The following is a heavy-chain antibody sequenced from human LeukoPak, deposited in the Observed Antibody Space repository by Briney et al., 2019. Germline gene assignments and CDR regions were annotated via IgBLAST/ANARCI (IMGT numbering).Heavy chain of an antibody. CDR1: GFTFSSYA. CDR3: AKDLEDIVVVPAAPANYMDV. CDR2: IRIFGGST. V-gene: IGHV3-23*01. Sequence: AGSLRLSCAASGFTFSSYAMSWVRQAQGEGLEWDSAIRIFGGSTYYADPVKGRDTISRDNSKNTLYLQMNRLRAEDTAVYYCAKDLEDIVVVPAAPANYMDVWGKGTTVTVSS. J-gene: IGHJ6*03. D-gene: IGHD2-2*01.